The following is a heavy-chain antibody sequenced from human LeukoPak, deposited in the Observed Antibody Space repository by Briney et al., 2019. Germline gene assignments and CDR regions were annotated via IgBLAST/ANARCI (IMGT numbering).Heavy chain of an antibody. J-gene: IGHJ4*02. Sequence: GESLKISCEGSGYSFTSYWICWVRQMPGKGLEWMGIIYPGDSDTRYSPSFQGQVTISADKSSNTAYLQWSSLKASDTAMYFCARRPSYSSGWYMNYFDYWGQGTLVTVSS. CDR1: GYSFTSYW. D-gene: IGHD6-19*01. CDR3: ARRPSYSSGWYMNYFDY. V-gene: IGHV5-51*01. CDR2: IYPGDSDT.